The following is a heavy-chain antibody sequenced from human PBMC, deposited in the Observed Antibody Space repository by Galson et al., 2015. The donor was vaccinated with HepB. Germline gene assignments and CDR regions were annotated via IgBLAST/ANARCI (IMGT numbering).Heavy chain of an antibody. CDR1: GFTFGDYA. D-gene: IGHD5-12*01. V-gene: IGHV3-49*04. CDR3: TRAGSIVATQDDY. J-gene: IGHJ4*02. Sequence: SLRLSCAASGFTFGDYAMSWVRQALGKGLEWVGFIRSKAYGGTTEYAASVKGRFTISRDDSKSIAYLQMNSLKTEDTAVYYCTRAGSIVATQDDYWGQGTLVTVSS. CDR2: IRSKAYGGTT.